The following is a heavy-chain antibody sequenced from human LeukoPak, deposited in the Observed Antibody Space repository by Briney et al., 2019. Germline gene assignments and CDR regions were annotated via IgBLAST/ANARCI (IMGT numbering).Heavy chain of an antibody. CDR2: INTNSGNP. J-gene: IGHJ6*02. D-gene: IGHD3-10*01. CDR3: AAYGSRSSIYGMDV. CDR1: GGTFSSYA. Sequence: ASVKVSCKASGGTFSSYAISWVRQAPGQGLEWMGWINTNSGNPTYAQAFTGRFVLSLDSSVSTAYLQISSLKAEDTAVYYCAAYGSRSSIYGMDVWGQGTTVTVSS. V-gene: IGHV7-4-1*02.